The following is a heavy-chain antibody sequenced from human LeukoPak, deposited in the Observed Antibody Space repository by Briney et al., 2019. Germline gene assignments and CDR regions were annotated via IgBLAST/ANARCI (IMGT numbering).Heavy chain of an antibody. V-gene: IGHV4-39*01. Sequence: SETLSLTCTVSGGSISSSSYYWGWIRQPPGKGLEWIGSIYYSGSTFYNPSLKSRITISVDTSKNQFSLKLSSVTAADTAIYYCARGFMYTNGWYYFDYWGQGTLVTVSS. J-gene: IGHJ4*02. CDR1: GGSISSSSYY. D-gene: IGHD2-8*01. CDR3: ARGFMYTNGWYYFDY. CDR2: IYYSGST.